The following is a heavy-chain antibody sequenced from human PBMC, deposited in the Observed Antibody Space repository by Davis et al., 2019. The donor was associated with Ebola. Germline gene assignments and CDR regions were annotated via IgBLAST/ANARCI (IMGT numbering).Heavy chain of an antibody. J-gene: IGHJ5*02. Sequence: GESLKISCAASGFTFSSYEMNWVRQAPGKGLEWVSYISSSGSTIYYADSVKGRFTISRDNAKNSLYLQMNSLRAEDTAVYYCARGGIAARHLVEENWFDPWGQGTLVTVSS. D-gene: IGHD6-6*01. V-gene: IGHV3-48*03. CDR2: ISSSGSTI. CDR1: GFTFSSYE. CDR3: ARGGIAARHLVEENWFDP.